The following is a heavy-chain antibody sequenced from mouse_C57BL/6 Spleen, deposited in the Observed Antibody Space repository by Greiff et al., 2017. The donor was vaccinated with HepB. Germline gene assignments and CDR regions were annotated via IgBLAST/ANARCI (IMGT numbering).Heavy chain of an antibody. V-gene: IGHV1-80*01. CDR2: IYPGDGDT. Sequence: QVQLQQSGAELVKPGASVKISCKASGYAFSSYWMNWVKQRPRKGLEWIGQIYPGDGDTNYNGKFKGKATLTADKSSSTAYMQLSSLTSEDSAVYFCASQGYYAMDYWGQGTSVTVSS. CDR1: GYAFSSYW. CDR3: ASQGYYAMDY. J-gene: IGHJ4*01.